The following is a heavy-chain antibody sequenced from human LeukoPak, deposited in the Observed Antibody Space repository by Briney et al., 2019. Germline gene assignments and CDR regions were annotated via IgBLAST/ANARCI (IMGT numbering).Heavy chain of an antibody. D-gene: IGHD6-19*01. V-gene: IGHV3-23*01. CDR1: GFTFSSYA. CDR3: AGGGSGWYWYFDY. CDR2: ISGSGGST. Sequence: GGSLRLSCAASGFTFSSYAMSWVRQAPGKGLEWVSAISGSGGSTYYADSVKGRFTISRDNSKNTLYLQMNSLRAEDTAVYYCAGGGSGWYWYFDYWGRGTLVTVSS. J-gene: IGHJ4*02.